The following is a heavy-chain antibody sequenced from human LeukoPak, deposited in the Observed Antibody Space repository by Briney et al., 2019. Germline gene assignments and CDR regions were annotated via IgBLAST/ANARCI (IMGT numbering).Heavy chain of an antibody. CDR3: ARGIAARTRPFDY. CDR1: GFTFSSYG. V-gene: IGHV3-33*01. Sequence: GGSLRLSCAASGFTFSSYGMHWVRQAPGKGLEWVAVIWYDGSNKYYADSVKGRFTISRDNSKNTLYLQMNSLRAEDTAVYYCARGIAARTRPFDYWGQGTLVTVSS. CDR2: IWYDGSNK. D-gene: IGHD6-6*01. J-gene: IGHJ4*02.